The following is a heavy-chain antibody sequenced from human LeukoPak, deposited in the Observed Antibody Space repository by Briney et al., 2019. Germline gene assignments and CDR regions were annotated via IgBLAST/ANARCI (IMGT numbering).Heavy chain of an antibody. D-gene: IGHD5-12*01. CDR1: GFNLHDYW. CDR3: VRETWIDDC. Sequence: PGGSLRLSCATSGFNLHDYWMSWVRQAPGKGLEWVANIKQDGSEKNYVDSVKGRFTISRDNAKNSLYLQMNRLRVEATAVYYCVRETWIDDCWGQGTLVTVSS. CDR2: IKQDGSEK. V-gene: IGHV3-7*01. J-gene: IGHJ4*02.